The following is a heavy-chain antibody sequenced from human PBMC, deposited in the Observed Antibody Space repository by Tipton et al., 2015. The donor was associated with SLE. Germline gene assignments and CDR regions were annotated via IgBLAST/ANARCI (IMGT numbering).Heavy chain of an antibody. CDR2: IIPIFGTA. CDR1: GGTFSSYA. Sequence: QLVQSGAEVKKPGSSVKVSCKASGGTFSSYAISWVRQAPGQGLEWMGGIIPIFGTANYAQKFQGRVTITADESTSTRYMELSSLRTEETGVYCRARDSPRYISSWYRPVYWGQGALVTVSS. V-gene: IGHV1-69*01. CDR3: ARDSPRYISSWYRPVY. D-gene: IGHD6-13*01. J-gene: IGHJ4*02.